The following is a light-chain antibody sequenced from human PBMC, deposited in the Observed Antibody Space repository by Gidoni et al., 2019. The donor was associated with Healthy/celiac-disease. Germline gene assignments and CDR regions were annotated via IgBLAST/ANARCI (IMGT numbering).Light chain of an antibody. CDR2: GNS. V-gene: IGLV1-40*01. CDR3: QSYDSSLSGPYV. Sequence: SVLTQPPAVPGAPGQRLTIPCTGSSSNIGAGYDVHWYQQLPGPAPNLLIYGNSNRPSGVPDRFSGSKSGTSASLAITGLQAEDEADYYCQSYDSSLSGPYVFGTGTKVTVL. J-gene: IGLJ1*01. CDR1: SSNIGAGYD.